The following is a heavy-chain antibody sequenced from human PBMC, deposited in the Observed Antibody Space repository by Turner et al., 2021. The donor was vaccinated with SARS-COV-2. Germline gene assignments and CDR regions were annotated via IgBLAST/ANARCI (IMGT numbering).Heavy chain of an antibody. Sequence: QLQLQESGPGLVKPSETLSLTCSVSGGPISSSSYYWGWIRQPPGKGPEWIGSVYYRGNTYYNPSLESRVTISVDTSNNQFSLKLNSVTAADTAVYYCARVKSTVTTYYYYYMDVWGEGTTVTVSS. D-gene: IGHD4-4*01. CDR3: ARVKSTVTTYYYYYMDV. CDR2: VYYRGNT. CDR1: GGPISSSSYY. V-gene: IGHV4-39*01. J-gene: IGHJ6*03.